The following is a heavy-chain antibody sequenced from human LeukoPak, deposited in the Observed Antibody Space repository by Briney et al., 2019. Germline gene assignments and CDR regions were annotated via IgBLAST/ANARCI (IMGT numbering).Heavy chain of an antibody. CDR3: TTDSYCSTTTCYASSNYYYGLDA. J-gene: IGHJ6*02. CDR2: IYRNADGGTT. V-gene: IGHV3-15*05. CDR1: GFTFSNAW. Sequence: GGSLRLFCAASGFTFSNAWMTWVRQAPGKGLEWVGRIYRNADGGTTDYAAPVKGRFTISRDDSKNTPYLQMNSLTTEDTAVYYCTTDSYCSTTTCYASSNYYYGLDAWGQGTSVTVSS. D-gene: IGHD2-2*01.